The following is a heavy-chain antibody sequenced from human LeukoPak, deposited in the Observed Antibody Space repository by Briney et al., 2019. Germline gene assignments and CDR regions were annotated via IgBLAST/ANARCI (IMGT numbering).Heavy chain of an antibody. V-gene: IGHV3-21*01. D-gene: IGHD2-2*01. CDR2: ISSSSSYI. J-gene: IGHJ4*02. CDR1: GFTFSSYS. CDR3: ARSNGIVVVPAAMSY. Sequence: PGGSLRLSCAASGFTFSSYSMNWVRQAPGKGLEWVSSISSSSSYIYYADSVKGRFTISRDNAKNSLYLQMNSLRAEDTAVYYCARSNGIVVVPAAMSYWGQGTLVTVSS.